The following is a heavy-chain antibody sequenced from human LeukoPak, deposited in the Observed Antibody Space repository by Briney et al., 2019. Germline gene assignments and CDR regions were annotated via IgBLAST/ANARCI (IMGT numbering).Heavy chain of an antibody. CDR3: VTSWVRQQRDF. D-gene: IGHD3-10*01. Sequence: PGGSLRLSCAASGFTFSSYAMSWVRQAPGKGLEWVADIEPDGSGKTYVDSVKGRFTISRDNAQQSLYPQMDTLTAEDTAVYYCVTSWVRQQRDFWGQGTLVTVSS. CDR1: GFTFSSYA. V-gene: IGHV3-7*01. CDR2: IEPDGSGK. J-gene: IGHJ4*02.